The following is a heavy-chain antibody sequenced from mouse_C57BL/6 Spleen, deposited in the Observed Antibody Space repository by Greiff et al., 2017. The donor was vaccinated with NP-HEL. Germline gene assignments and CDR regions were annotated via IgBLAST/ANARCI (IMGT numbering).Heavy chain of an antibody. CDR2: IDPEDGET. V-gene: IGHV14-2*01. J-gene: IGHJ2*01. CDR1: GFNIKDYY. D-gene: IGHD2-3*01. Sequence: EVKLQESGAELVKPGASVKLSCTASGFNIKDYYMHWVKQRTEQGLEWIGRIDPEDGETKYATKFQGQATITADTSSNTAYLQLSSLTSEDTAVYYCAIYDGYYPYYFDYWGQGTTLTVSS. CDR3: AIYDGYYPYYFDY.